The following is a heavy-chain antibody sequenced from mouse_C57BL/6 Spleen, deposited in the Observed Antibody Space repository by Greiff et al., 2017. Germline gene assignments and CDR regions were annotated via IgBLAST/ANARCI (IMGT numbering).Heavy chain of an antibody. CDR1: GYTFTSYW. CDR3: ARAPFITTVLDYAMDY. Sequence: QVQLKQSGAELAKPGASVKLSCKASGYTFTSYWMHWVKQRPGQGLEWIGYINPSSGYTKYNQKFKDKATLTADKSSSTAYMQLSSLTYEDSAVYYCARAPFITTVLDYAMDYWGQGTSVTVSS. CDR2: INPSSGYT. J-gene: IGHJ4*01. D-gene: IGHD1-1*01. V-gene: IGHV1-7*01.